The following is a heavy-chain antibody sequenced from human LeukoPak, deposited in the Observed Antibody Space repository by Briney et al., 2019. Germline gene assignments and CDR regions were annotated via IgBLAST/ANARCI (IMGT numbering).Heavy chain of an antibody. J-gene: IGHJ6*02. CDR3: ARSSGWPNHYYGMDV. D-gene: IGHD6-19*01. CDR2: ISWNSGSI. V-gene: IGHV3-9*01. Sequence: HSGGSLRLSCAASGFTFDDYAMHWVRQAPGKGLEWVSGISWNSGSIGYADSVKGRFTISSGNAKNSLYLQMNSLRAEDTALYYCARSSGWPNHYYGMDVWGQGTTVTVSS. CDR1: GFTFDDYA.